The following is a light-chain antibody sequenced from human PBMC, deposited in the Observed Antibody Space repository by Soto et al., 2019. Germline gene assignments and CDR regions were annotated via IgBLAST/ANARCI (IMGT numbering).Light chain of an antibody. CDR3: QQYNHWPSMYT. CDR2: GAS. J-gene: IGKJ2*01. CDR1: QSVSSN. V-gene: IGKV3-15*01. Sequence: RVMTHSPATLSVSPGERATLSCRASQSVSSNLAWYQQKPGQAPRLLIYGASIRATGVPARFSGSGSGTDFTFTISSLQSVDFAIYYCQQYNHWPSMYTFGQGTKVEIK.